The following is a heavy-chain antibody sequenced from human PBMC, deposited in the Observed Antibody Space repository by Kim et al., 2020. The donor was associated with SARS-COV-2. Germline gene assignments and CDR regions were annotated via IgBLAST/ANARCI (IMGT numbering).Heavy chain of an antibody. Sequence: YAASVKGRFTTSRDNSKNTLYLQRNGLRSEDTAVYYCARVLVFYYYGMDVWGQGTTVTVSS. D-gene: IGHD2-8*01. CDR3: ARVLVFYYYGMDV. J-gene: IGHJ6*02. V-gene: IGHV3-33*01.